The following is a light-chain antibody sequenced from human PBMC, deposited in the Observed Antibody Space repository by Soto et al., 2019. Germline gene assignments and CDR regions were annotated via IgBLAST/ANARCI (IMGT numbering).Light chain of an antibody. CDR3: QQYGGAPFT. Sequence: EIVLTQSPRTLSLSPGESATLSCRASQNVYINSLAWFQQKPGQTPRLLIYGPSTRAAGVPDRFTDSGSGADFALTITSLEPEDFAMYYCQQYGGAPFTFGPGTRV. CDR1: QNVYINS. V-gene: IGKV3-20*01. CDR2: GPS. J-gene: IGKJ3*01.